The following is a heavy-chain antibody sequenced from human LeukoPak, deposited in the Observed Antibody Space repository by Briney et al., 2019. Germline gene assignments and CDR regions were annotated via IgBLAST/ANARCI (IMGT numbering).Heavy chain of an antibody. CDR1: GFTFSSYG. CDR3: ARDSYYDGSGYGYYFDY. V-gene: IGHV3-33*01. CDR2: IWYDGSNK. Sequence: GGSLRLSCAASGFTFSSYGMHWVRQAPGKGLEWVAVIWYDGSNKYYADSVKGRFTISRDNSKNTLYLQMNSLRAEDTAVYYCARDSYYDGSGYGYYFDYWGQGTLVTVSS. J-gene: IGHJ4*02. D-gene: IGHD3-22*01.